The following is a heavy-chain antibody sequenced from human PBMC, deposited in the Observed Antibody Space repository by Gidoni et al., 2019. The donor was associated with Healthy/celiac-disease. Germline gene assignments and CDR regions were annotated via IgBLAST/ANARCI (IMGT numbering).Heavy chain of an antibody. CDR2: INSDGSST. CDR3: ARGPTIFGVVSVDY. D-gene: IGHD3-3*01. V-gene: IGHV3-74*01. Sequence: EVQLVESGGGLVQPGGSLRLSCAASGFTFSSYWMHWVRQAPGKGLVWVSRINSDGSSTSYADSVKGRFTISRDNAKNTLYLQMNSLRAEDTAVYYCARGPTIFGVVSVDYWGQGTLVTVSS. CDR1: GFTFSSYW. J-gene: IGHJ4*02.